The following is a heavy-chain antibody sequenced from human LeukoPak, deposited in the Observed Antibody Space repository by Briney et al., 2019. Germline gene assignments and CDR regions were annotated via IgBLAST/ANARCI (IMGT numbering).Heavy chain of an antibody. D-gene: IGHD3-22*01. Sequence: GGSLRLSCAASGFTFSSYAMSWVRQAPGKGLEWVSAISGSGGSTYYADSVKGRFTISRDNSKNTLSLQMNSLRTEDTAVYYCARGRGDSSGYYYKVDYWGQGTLVTVSS. CDR2: ISGSGGST. V-gene: IGHV3-23*01. CDR3: ARGRGDSSGYYYKVDY. CDR1: GFTFSSYA. J-gene: IGHJ4*02.